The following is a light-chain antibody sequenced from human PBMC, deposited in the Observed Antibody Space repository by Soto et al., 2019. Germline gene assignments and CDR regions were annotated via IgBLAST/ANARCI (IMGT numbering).Light chain of an antibody. CDR1: QSVSRS. Sequence: QLTQSPSSLSASVGDRVIITFRASQSVSRSLNLYQQKTGQAPKLLIYAASTLHSGVPSRFSGSGSGTAFTLTISSLQPDDFATYYCQNYNSYSEAFGQGTKVDIK. CDR3: QNYNSYSEA. CDR2: AAS. V-gene: IGKV1-5*01. J-gene: IGKJ1*01.